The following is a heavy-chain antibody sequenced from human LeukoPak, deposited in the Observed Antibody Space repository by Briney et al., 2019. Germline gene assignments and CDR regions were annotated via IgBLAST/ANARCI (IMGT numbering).Heavy chain of an antibody. Sequence: ASMKVSCKASGYTFTSYGIIWVRQAPGQGLEWMGWISTYDGNTKYAQRLQGRVTMTTDTSTSTAYMELRSLRSDDTAVYYCARGPQAAAGLYFDYWGQGTLVTVSS. CDR2: ISTYDGNT. CDR1: GYTFTSYG. CDR3: ARGPQAAAGLYFDY. D-gene: IGHD6-13*01. V-gene: IGHV1-18*01. J-gene: IGHJ4*02.